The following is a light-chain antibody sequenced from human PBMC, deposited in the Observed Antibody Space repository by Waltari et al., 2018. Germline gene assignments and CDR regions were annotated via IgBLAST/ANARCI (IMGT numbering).Light chain of an antibody. CDR2: GAS. V-gene: IGKV3-15*01. J-gene: IGKJ4*01. Sequence: EIVMTQSPAILSVSPGEGATLSCRASQGVGSSLAWYQQKPGQAPRLLIFGASTRATGIAARFSGSGSGTEFTLSITSLQSEDSALYFCQHYNKLPLTFGGGTKVEIK. CDR3: QHYNKLPLT. CDR1: QGVGSS.